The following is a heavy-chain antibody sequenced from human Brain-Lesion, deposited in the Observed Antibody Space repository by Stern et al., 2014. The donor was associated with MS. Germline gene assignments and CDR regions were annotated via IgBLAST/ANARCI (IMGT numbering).Heavy chain of an antibody. V-gene: IGHV4-39*01. J-gene: IGHJ5*02. CDR2: IYYSGNT. Sequence: VQLLESGPGLVKPSETLSLTCTVAGGSVSSTSYAWAWIRQPPGKGLEWIGTIYYSGNTYYSPSLKSRLTISLATSKNQFSLQRRFVTAADTAVYYCAGEEDIRYCSGGSCTGNWFDPWGQGTLVTVSS. CDR1: GGSVSSTSYA. CDR3: AGEEDIRYCSGGSCTGNWFDP. D-gene: IGHD2-15*01.